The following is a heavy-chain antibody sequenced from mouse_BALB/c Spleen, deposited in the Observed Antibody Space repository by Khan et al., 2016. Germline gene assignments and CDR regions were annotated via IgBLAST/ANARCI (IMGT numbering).Heavy chain of an antibody. CDR2: ISYSGST. Sequence: EVQLEESGPGLVKPSQSLSLTCTVTGYSITSDYAWNWIRQFPGNKLEWMGYISYSGSTSYNPSLKSRISITPDTSKNQFFLQLNSVTTDDTATYYCARYYYGSSYSDYWVQGTTLTVSS. CDR1: GYSITSDYA. J-gene: IGHJ2*01. D-gene: IGHD1-1*01. CDR3: ARYYYGSSYSDY. V-gene: IGHV3-2*02.